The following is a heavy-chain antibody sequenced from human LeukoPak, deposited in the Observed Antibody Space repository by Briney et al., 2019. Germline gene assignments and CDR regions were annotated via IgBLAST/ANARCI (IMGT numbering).Heavy chain of an antibody. CDR1: GGTFSSYA. CDR3: ARDPNIVVLPAAITAFDI. CDR2: IIPILGIA. J-gene: IGHJ3*02. V-gene: IGHV1-69*04. Sequence: GASVKVSCKASGGTFSSYAISWVRQAPGQGLEWMGRIIPILGIANYAQKFQSRVTMTTDTSTTTAYMELRSLRSDDTAVYYCARDPNIVVLPAAITAFDIWGQGTMVTVSS. D-gene: IGHD2-2*01.